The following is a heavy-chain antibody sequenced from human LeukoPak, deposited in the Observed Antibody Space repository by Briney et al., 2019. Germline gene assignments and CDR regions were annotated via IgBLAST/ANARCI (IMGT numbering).Heavy chain of an antibody. CDR2: INPNSGGT. V-gene: IGHV1-2*06. CDR1: GYTFTGYY. CDR3: ARVNRYSSSQIDY. J-gene: IGHJ4*02. Sequence: ASVKVSCKASGYTFTGYYMHWVRQAPGQGLEWMGRINPNSGGTSYAQKFQGRVTMTRDTSISTAYMELSRLRSDDTAVYYCARVNRYSSSQIDYWGQGTPVTVSS. D-gene: IGHD6-13*01.